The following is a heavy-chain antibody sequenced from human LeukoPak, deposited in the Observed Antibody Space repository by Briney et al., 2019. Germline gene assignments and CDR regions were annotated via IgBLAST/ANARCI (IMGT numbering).Heavy chain of an antibody. Sequence: SETLSLTCTVSGGSISSGSYYWSWIRQPAGKGLEWIGRIYTSGSTNYNPSLKSRVTISVDTSKNQFSLKLSSVTAADTAVYYCARVRFSCSGGSCYHYYYGIDVWGQGTTVTVSS. J-gene: IGHJ6*02. CDR3: ARVRFSCSGGSCYHYYYGIDV. V-gene: IGHV4-61*02. D-gene: IGHD2-15*01. CDR1: GGSISSGSYY. CDR2: IYTSGST.